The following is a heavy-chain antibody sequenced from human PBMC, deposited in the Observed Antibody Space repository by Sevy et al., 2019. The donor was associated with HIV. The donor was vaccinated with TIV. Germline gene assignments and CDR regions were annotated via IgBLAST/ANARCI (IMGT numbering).Heavy chain of an antibody. CDR2: VSHSGNT. Sequence: SETLSRTCTVSGDSINTYYWSWIRQPPGKGLEWIGYVSHSGNTNYNPSLKSRVSMSVVTSTKQFSLKVKSVTAADTADYYWAGRRWDLVVVPGATPGCYFDSWGQGTLVTVSS. D-gene: IGHD2-2*02. CDR1: GDSINTYY. CDR3: AGRRWDLVVVPGATPGCYFDS. J-gene: IGHJ4*02. V-gene: IGHV4-59*08.